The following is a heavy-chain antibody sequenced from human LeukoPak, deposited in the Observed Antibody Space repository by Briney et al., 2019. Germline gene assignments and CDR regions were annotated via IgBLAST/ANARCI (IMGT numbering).Heavy chain of an antibody. CDR1: GYTFTSYG. V-gene: IGHV1-18*01. D-gene: IGHD3-22*01. Sequence: ASVKVSCKASGYTFTSYGISWVRQAPGQGLEWMGWISAYNGNTNYAQKLQGRVTMTTDTSTSTAYMELRSLRSDDTAVYYCARRGYYYDSSGYPIYFFDYWGQGTLVTVSS. CDR3: ARRGYYYDSSGYPIYFFDY. J-gene: IGHJ4*02. CDR2: ISAYNGNT.